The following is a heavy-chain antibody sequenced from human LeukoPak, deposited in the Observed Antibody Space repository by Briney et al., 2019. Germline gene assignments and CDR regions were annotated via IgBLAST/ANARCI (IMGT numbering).Heavy chain of an antibody. CDR1: GFTFSSYA. D-gene: IGHD3-22*01. V-gene: IGHV3-30-3*01. J-gene: IGHJ4*02. CDR3: ARGGFSEYYYDSSGYLFDY. CDR2: ISYDGSNK. Sequence: GGSLRLSCAASGFTFSSYAMHWVRQAPGKGLEWVAVISYDGSNKYYADSVKGRFTISRDNSKNTLYLQMNSLRAEVTAVYYCARGGFSEYYYDSSGYLFDYWGQGTLVTVSS.